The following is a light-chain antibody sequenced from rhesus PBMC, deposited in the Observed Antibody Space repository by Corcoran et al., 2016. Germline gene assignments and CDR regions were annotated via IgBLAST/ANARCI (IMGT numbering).Light chain of an antibody. J-gene: IGKJ1*01. V-gene: IGKV1S9*01. Sequence: DIQMTQSPSSLSASVGDRVTITCQASQSLSNYLNWYQQKPGKIPKLLIYRASSLQSGIPSRFSGSGSGTYFTLTISSLQPEDFATYYWQQGYNYPWTFGQGTKVEIK. CDR1: QSLSNY. CDR2: RAS. CDR3: QQGYNYPWT.